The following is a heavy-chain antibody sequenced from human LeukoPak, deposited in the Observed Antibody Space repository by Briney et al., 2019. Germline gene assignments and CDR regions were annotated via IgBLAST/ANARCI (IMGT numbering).Heavy chain of an antibody. D-gene: IGHD5-24*01. CDR3: ARGRDGYNSFDF. CDR1: GYTFTGYI. J-gene: IGHJ4*02. Sequence: ASVKVSCKASGYTFTGYIIHWVRQAPGQGLEWMGWINPNNGATNYAQKFQGRVTMTRDTSISTAYMEVSSLKSDDTAVFYCARGRDGYNSFDFRGQGTLVTVST. CDR2: INPNNGAT. V-gene: IGHV1-2*02.